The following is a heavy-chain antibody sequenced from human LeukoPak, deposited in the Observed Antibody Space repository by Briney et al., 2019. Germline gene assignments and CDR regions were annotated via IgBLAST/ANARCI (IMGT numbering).Heavy chain of an antibody. D-gene: IGHD1-26*01. CDR2: FDPEDGET. CDR1: GYTLTELS. Sequence: ASVKVSCKVSGYTLTELSMHWVRQAPGKGLEWMGGFDPEDGETIYAQKFQGRDTMTEDTSTDTAYMELSSLRSEDTAVYYCATLEVGATNFDYWGQGTLVTVSS. CDR3: ATLEVGATNFDY. J-gene: IGHJ4*02. V-gene: IGHV1-24*01.